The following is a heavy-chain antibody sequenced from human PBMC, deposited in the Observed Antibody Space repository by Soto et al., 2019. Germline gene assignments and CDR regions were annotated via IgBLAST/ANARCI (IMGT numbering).Heavy chain of an antibody. Sequence: ASVKVSCKASGYTFTDYYIHWVRQAPGQGLEWMGWINPNSGGTNYAQKFQGRVTMTRDTTISTAYMELSRLISDDTAVYYCARGDVRVVASFDPWGQGALVTVSS. D-gene: IGHD2-15*01. CDR3: ARGDVRVVASFDP. V-gene: IGHV1-2*02. J-gene: IGHJ5*02. CDR1: GYTFTDYY. CDR2: INPNSGGT.